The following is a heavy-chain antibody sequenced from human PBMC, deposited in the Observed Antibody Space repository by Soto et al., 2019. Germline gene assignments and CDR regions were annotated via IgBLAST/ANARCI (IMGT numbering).Heavy chain of an antibody. D-gene: IGHD2-21*01. J-gene: IGHJ3*02. CDR2: ISSDGRTK. CDR1: GFSINDYA. CDR3: ARDAALWSWVEAFDI. V-gene: IGHV3-30*09. Sequence: QEQLVESGGGVVQPGRSLRLSCAASGFSINDYAIYWVRQAPGKGPEWVAGISSDGRTKEYADSVTGRFATSRDRTQSTVYLEMNSLTTEDTAVYYCARDAALWSWVEAFDIWGQGTKVAVS.